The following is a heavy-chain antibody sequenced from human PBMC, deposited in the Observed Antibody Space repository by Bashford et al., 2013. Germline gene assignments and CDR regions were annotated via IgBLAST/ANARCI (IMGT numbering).Heavy chain of an antibody. V-gene: IGHV1-46*01. D-gene: IGHD3-10*01. CDR3: ARAPPGRGLRQRYNWFDP. J-gene: IGHJ5*02. CDR2: IIPSGGST. CDR1: GGTFSSYA. Sequence: ASVKVSCKASGGTFSSYAISWVRQAPGQGLEWMGGIIPSGGSTSYAQKFQGRVTMTRDTSTSTVYMELSSLRSEDTAVYYCARAPPGRGLRQRYNWFDPGAREPWSPSPQ.